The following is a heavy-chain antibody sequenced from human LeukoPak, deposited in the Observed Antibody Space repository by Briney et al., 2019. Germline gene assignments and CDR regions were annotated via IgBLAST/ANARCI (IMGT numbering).Heavy chain of an antibody. CDR3: ASNPLGSFDFWSGYREFDY. D-gene: IGHD3-3*01. J-gene: IGHJ4*02. CDR2: INHSGST. V-gene: IGHV4-39*07. CDR1: GGSISSSSYY. Sequence: SETLSLTCTVSGGSISSSSYYWSWIRQPPGKGLEWIGEINHSGSTNYNPSLKSRVTISVDTSKNQFSLKLSSVTAADTAVYYCASNPLGSFDFWSGYREFDYWGQGTLVTVSS.